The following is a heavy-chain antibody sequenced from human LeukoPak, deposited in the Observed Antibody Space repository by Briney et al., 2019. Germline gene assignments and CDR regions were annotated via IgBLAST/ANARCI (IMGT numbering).Heavy chain of an antibody. CDR1: GFTFSSYW. CDR2: INSDGRST. CDR3: ARDIGATNWFDP. J-gene: IGHJ5*02. Sequence: GGSLRLSCAASGFTFSSYWMHWVRQAPGKGLVWVSRINSDGRSTSYADSGKGRFTISRDNAKNTLYLQMNSLRAEDTAVYYCARDIGATNWFDPWGQGTLVTVSS. V-gene: IGHV3-74*01. D-gene: IGHD1-26*01.